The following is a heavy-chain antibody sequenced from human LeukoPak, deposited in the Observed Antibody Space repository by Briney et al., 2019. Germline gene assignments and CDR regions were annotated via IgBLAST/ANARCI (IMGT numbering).Heavy chain of an antibody. J-gene: IGHJ4*02. CDR2: IYPRDGRT. D-gene: IGHD7-27*01. CDR1: GYTFTSNY. V-gene: IGHV1-46*01. CDR3: VGGAPNWGFDY. Sequence: ASVKVSCTASGYTFTSNYIHWVRQAPGQGLEWMGMIYPRDGRTSYAQKFQGRVTVTRDTSTSTVHMELSGLRSEDTAVYYCVGGAPNWGFDYWGQGTLVTVSS.